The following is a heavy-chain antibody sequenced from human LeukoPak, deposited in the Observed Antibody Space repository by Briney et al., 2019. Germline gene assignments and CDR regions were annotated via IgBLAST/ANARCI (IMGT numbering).Heavy chain of an antibody. CDR1: SGSISSSSYY. Sequence: SETLSLTCTVSSGSISSSSYYWGWIRQPPGKGLEWIGSIYYSGSTYYNPSLKSRVTISVDTSKNQFSLKLSSVTAADTAVYYCARHYDSSSFDYWGQGTLVTVSS. J-gene: IGHJ4*02. D-gene: IGHD3-22*01. V-gene: IGHV4-39*01. CDR2: IYYSGST. CDR3: ARHYDSSSFDY.